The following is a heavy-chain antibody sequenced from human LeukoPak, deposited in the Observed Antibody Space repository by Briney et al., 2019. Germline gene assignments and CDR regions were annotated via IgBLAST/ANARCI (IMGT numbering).Heavy chain of an antibody. Sequence: SGTLSLTCAVSGGSISSLNWWSWVRQPPGKGLEWIGEVYHSGSTYFHPSLKSRVTISVDTSKNQFSLKLSSVTAADTAVYYCARDQAAYYDRSGYHYSSTAAAFDIWGQGTVVTVSS. D-gene: IGHD3-22*01. CDR2: VYHSGST. V-gene: IGHV4-4*02. CDR3: ARDQAAYYDRSGYHYSSTAAAFDI. CDR1: GGSISSLNW. J-gene: IGHJ3*02.